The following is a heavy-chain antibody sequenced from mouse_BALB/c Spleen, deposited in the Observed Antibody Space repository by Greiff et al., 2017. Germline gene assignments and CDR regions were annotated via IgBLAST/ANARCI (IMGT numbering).Heavy chain of an antibody. Sequence: LVESGGDLVKPGGSLKLSCAASGFTFSSYGMSWVRQTPDKRLEWVATISSGGSYTYYPDSVKGRFTISRDNAKNTLYLQMSSLKSEDTAMYYCASLTTATAMDYWGQGTSVTVSS. CDR1: GFTFSSYG. CDR3: ASLTTATAMDY. V-gene: IGHV5-6*01. D-gene: IGHD1-2*01. CDR2: ISSGGSYT. J-gene: IGHJ4*01.